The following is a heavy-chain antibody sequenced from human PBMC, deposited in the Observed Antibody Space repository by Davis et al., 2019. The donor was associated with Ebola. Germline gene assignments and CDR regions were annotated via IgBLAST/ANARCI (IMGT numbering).Heavy chain of an antibody. J-gene: IGHJ4*02. D-gene: IGHD3-3*01. V-gene: IGHV5-51*01. CDR3: ARKWYGWSGYGYYFDY. Sequence: GESLKISCKGSGYSFTSYWIGWVRQMPGKGLEWMGIIYPGDSDTRYSPSFQGQVTISADKSISTAYLQWSSLKASDTAMYYCARKWYGWSGYGYYFDYWGQGTLVTVSS. CDR1: GYSFTSYW. CDR2: IYPGDSDT.